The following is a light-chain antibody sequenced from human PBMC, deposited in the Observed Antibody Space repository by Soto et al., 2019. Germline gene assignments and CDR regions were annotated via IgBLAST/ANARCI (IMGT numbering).Light chain of an antibody. V-gene: IGKV3-15*01. CDR3: QQYNNWPPSIT. J-gene: IGKJ5*01. Sequence: EIVMTQSPATLSVSPGERATLSCRASQSVSSNLAWYQQKPGQAPRLLIYGASTRATGIPARFSGSGSGTEFTLTISSLQSEDFAVYYCQQYNNWPPSITFGQGTRLRLN. CDR2: GAS. CDR1: QSVSSN.